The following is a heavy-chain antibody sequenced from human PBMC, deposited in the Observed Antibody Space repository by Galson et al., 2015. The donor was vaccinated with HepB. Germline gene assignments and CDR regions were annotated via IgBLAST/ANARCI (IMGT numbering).Heavy chain of an antibody. D-gene: IGHD2-2*02. Sequence: SGAEVKKPGESLKISCKGSGYSFTSYWIGWVRQMPGKGLEWMGIIYPGDSDTRYSPSFQGQVTISADKSISTAYLQWSSLKASDTAMYYCARWVGAYCSSTSCYRYYYYYMDVWGKGTTVTVSS. CDR1: GYSFTSYW. CDR3: ARWVGAYCSSTSCYRYYYYYMDV. J-gene: IGHJ6*03. CDR2: IYPGDSDT. V-gene: IGHV5-51*01.